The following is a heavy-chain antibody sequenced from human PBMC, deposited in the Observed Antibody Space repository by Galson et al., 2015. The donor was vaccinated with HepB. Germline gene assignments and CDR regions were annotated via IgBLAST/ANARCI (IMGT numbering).Heavy chain of an antibody. V-gene: IGHV3-7*01. J-gene: IGHJ4*02. CDR2: IKQDGSEK. CDR1: GFTFSSYW. Sequence: SLRLSCAASGFTFSSYWMSWVRQAPGKGLEWVANIKQDGSEKYYVDSVKGRFTISRDNAKNSLYLQMNSLRAEDTAVYYCAKDVAGSGGTPLDYWGQGTLVTVSS. D-gene: IGHD6-19*01. CDR3: AKDVAGSGGTPLDY.